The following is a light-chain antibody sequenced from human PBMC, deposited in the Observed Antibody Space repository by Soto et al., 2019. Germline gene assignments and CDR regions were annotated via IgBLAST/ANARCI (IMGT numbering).Light chain of an antibody. J-gene: IGKJ4*01. V-gene: IGKV3-15*01. CDR2: GAS. Sequence: EIVMTQSTSTLSGSTGDRVTLSCRASQSVRSNSAWYQQKPGQAPRLLLYGASTRATGIPARFSGSGYETEFNLTISSLQSEDFAVYYCQQYNSWPLTFGGGTKVDIK. CDR3: QQYNSWPLT. CDR1: QSVRSN.